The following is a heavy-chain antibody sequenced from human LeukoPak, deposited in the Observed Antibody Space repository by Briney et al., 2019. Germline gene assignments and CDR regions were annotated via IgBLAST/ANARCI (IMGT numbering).Heavy chain of an antibody. D-gene: IGHD3-16*01. CDR1: GYTFTSYA. Sequence: ASVKVSCKASGYTFTSYAMHWVRQAPGQGLEWMGWINPNSGGTNYAQKFQGWVTMTRDTSISTAYMELSRLRSDDTAVYYCARSLGLRLGDPQGAFDIWGQGTMVTVSS. J-gene: IGHJ3*02. CDR3: ARSLGLRLGDPQGAFDI. V-gene: IGHV1-2*04. CDR2: INPNSGGT.